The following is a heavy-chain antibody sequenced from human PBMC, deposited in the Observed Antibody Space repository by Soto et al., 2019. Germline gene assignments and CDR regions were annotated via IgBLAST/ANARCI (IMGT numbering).Heavy chain of an antibody. J-gene: IGHJ6*02. CDR2: ISYDGSNK. CDR3: AKEEGGSYYGYYYYGMDV. CDR1: GFTFSSYG. V-gene: IGHV3-30*18. Sequence: GGSLRLSCAASGFTFSSYGMHWVRQAPGKGLEWVAVISYDGSNKYYADSVKGRFTISRDNSQNTLYLQMNSLRAEDTAVYYCAKEEGGSYYGYYYYGMDVWGQGTTVTVSS. D-gene: IGHD1-26*01.